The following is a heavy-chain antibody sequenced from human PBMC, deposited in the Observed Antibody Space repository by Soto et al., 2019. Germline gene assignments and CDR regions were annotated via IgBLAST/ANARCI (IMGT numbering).Heavy chain of an antibody. V-gene: IGHV4-30-2*01. J-gene: IGHJ3*02. CDR2: IYHSGST. Sequence: SETLSLTCAVSGVSISSGGYSWSWIRQPPGKGLEWIGYIYHSGSTYYNPSLKSRVTISVDRSKNQFSLKLSSVTAADTAVYYCARGNNWNLPSAFDIWGQGTMVTVSS. D-gene: IGHD1-1*01. CDR1: GVSISSGGYS. CDR3: ARGNNWNLPSAFDI.